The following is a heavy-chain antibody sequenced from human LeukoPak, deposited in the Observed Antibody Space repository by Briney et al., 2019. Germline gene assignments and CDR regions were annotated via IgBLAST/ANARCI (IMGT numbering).Heavy chain of an antibody. CDR3: ARSVEGYCSGGSCYSYYYYMDV. CDR2: IYYSGST. J-gene: IGHJ6*03. D-gene: IGHD2-15*01. Sequence: SETLSLTCTVSGGSISSYYWSWIRQPPGKGLEWIGYIYYSGSTNYNPSLKSRVTISVDTSKNQFSLKLRSVTAADTAVYYCARSVEGYCSGGSCYSYYYYMDVWGKGTTVTVSS. CDR1: GGSISSYY. V-gene: IGHV4-59*01.